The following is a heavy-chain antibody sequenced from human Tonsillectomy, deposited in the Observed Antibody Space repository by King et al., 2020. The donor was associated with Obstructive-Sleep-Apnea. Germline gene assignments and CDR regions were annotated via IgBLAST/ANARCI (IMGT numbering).Heavy chain of an antibody. J-gene: IGHJ4*02. CDR1: GDSISSSNYY. CDR3: VRVRSNWYYFDH. CDR2: IFYRGTT. D-gene: IGHD6-13*01. V-gene: IGHV4-39*07. Sequence: QLQESGPGLVKPSETLSLICNVSGDSISSSNYYWGWIRQSPGKGLEWIGSIFYRGTTYYNPSLKSRVTISVDTSKSQFSLNLSSVTAADTAVYYCVRVRSNWYYFDHWGQGTLVTVSS.